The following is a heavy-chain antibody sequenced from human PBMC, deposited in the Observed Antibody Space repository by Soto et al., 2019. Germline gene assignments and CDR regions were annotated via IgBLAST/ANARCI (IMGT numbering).Heavy chain of an antibody. D-gene: IGHD2-8*01. CDR3: AKNGQPPYYYYGLDV. CDR1: GYTFTRYG. V-gene: IGHV1-18*01. Sequence: ASVKVSCKASGYTFTRYGISWVRQAPGQGLEWMGWISGYNGDTNYAQKFQDRVSMTIDTSTGTAYMELRSLTSDDTAIYYCAKNGQPPYYYYGLDVWGQGTKVTV. CDR2: ISGYNGDT. J-gene: IGHJ6*02.